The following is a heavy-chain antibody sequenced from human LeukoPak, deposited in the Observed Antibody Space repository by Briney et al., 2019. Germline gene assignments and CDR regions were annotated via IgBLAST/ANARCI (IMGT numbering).Heavy chain of an antibody. J-gene: IGHJ5*02. CDR2: IETSGST. CDR1: GGSISNYY. V-gene: IGHV4-4*07. D-gene: IGHD6-13*01. CDR3: ARGKAAAAVGWWFDP. Sequence: SETLSLTCTVSGGSISNYYWSWIRQPAGKGLEWIGRIETSGSTNYNPSLKSRVTISVDTSKNQFSLKVSSVTAADTAVYYCARGKAAAAVGWWFDPWGQGTLVTVSS.